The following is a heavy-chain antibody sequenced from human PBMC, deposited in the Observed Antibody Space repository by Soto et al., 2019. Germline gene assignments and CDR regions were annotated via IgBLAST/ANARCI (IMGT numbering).Heavy chain of an antibody. D-gene: IGHD3-10*01. V-gene: IGHV1-8*01. CDR1: GYTFTSYD. CDR3: ASRGTLAEFGFDY. CDR2: MNLNSGDT. Sequence: QVQLVQSGAEVKKPGASVKVSCKASGYTFTSYDINWVRQATGQGLEWMGWMNLNSGDTGYAQKFQGRVTMTRNTXNGTAYMELSSLRSEDTAVYYCASRGTLAEFGFDYWGLGTLVTVSS. J-gene: IGHJ4*02.